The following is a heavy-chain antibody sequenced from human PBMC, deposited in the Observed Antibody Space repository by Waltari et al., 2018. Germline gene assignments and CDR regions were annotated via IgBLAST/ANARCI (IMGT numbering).Heavy chain of an antibody. CDR3: GKGRALAVARTGSF. J-gene: IGHJ4*02. CDR2: SGSGDDT. Sequence: EVQLVESGGDLIQPGGSLRLSCTASGFTVSSNYMSWTWGRQAPRKGLEVVSRYSGSGDDTYYAESVRGRFTISRDNSKNTVYLQLNNVRAEDTAFYYCGKGRALAVARTGSFWGQGTLVTVSS. D-gene: IGHD6-13*01. CDR1: GFTVSSNY. V-gene: IGHV3-53*01.